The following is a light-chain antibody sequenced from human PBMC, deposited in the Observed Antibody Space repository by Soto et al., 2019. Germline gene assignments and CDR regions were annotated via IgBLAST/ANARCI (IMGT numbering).Light chain of an antibody. CDR1: SSNIGSNS. CDR2: SNN. Sequence: QPVLTQPPSASATPGQRVTISCSGSSSNIGSNSVHWYQQLPGTAPKLLIYSNNQRPSGVPDRFSGSKSGTSASLAISGLQSEDEADYYCAAWDDSLNGYVFGTGTKLTVL. J-gene: IGLJ1*01. CDR3: AAWDDSLNGYV. V-gene: IGLV1-44*01.